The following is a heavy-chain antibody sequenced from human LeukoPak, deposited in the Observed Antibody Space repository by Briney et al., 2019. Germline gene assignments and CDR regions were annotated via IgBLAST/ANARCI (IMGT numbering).Heavy chain of an antibody. D-gene: IGHD3-16*01. Sequence: SETLSLTCAVYGASFSGYYWSWIRQPPGKGLEWIGEINHSGSTNYNPSLKSRVTISVDTSKNQFSLKLSSVTAADTAVYYCASGQWRGNFDYWGQGTLVTVSS. V-gene: IGHV4-34*01. J-gene: IGHJ4*02. CDR3: ASGQWRGNFDY. CDR1: GASFSGYY. CDR2: INHSGST.